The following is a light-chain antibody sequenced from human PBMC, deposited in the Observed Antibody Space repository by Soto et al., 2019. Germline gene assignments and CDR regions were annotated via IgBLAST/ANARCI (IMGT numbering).Light chain of an antibody. CDR3: SSYTTNITPVV. CDR1: SGDIGGYNY. CDR2: EVT. Sequence: QSVLTQPASVSRSPGQSITISCTGTSGDIGGYNYVSWYQQHPGKAPKLLISEVTNRPSGVSNRFSGSKSGNTASLTISGLQAEDEADYYCSSYTTNITPVVFGGGTQLTVL. V-gene: IGLV2-14*01. J-gene: IGLJ2*01.